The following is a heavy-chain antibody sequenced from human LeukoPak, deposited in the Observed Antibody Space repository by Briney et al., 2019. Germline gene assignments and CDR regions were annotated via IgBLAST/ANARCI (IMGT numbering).Heavy chain of an antibody. CDR3: ASDYYGSGSFSYFDY. Sequence: SETLSLTCAVYDGSFSGYYWSWIRQSPGKGLEWTGDIHHSGTTNYNPSLKSRVTISIDTSKDQFSLKLSSVTAADTAVYYCASDYYGSGSFSYFDYWGQGTLVTVSS. CDR2: IHHSGTT. CDR1: DGSFSGYY. D-gene: IGHD3-10*01. J-gene: IGHJ4*02. V-gene: IGHV4-34*01.